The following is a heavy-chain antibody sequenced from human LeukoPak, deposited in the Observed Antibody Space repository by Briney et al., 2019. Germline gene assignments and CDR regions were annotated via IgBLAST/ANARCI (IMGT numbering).Heavy chain of an antibody. CDR1: GFTFSSYV. CDR2: ISYDGSNE. J-gene: IGHJ4*02. V-gene: IGHV3-30*04. CDR3: AREMATIRGTIGY. Sequence: PGGSLRLSCAASGFTFSSYVMLWVRQAPGKGLEWVAIISYDGSNEYYADSVKGRFTISRDNSKNTLYLQMNSLRAEDTAVYYCAREMATIRGTIGYWGQGTLVTVSS. D-gene: IGHD5-24*01.